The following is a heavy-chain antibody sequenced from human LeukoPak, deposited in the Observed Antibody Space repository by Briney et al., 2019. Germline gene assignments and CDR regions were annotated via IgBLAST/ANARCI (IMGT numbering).Heavy chain of an antibody. V-gene: IGHV3-30*02. CDR2: IRYDGSTK. J-gene: IGHJ4*02. CDR1: GFTFSSFG. D-gene: IGHD5-24*01. CDR3: ARGRRWLQPFDY. Sequence: GGSLRLSRAASGFTFSSFGMHWVRQAPGKGLEWVAFIRYDGSTKHYADSVKGRFTFSRDNSKNSLYLQMNSLRAEDTAVYYCARGRRWLQPFDYWGQGTLVTVSS.